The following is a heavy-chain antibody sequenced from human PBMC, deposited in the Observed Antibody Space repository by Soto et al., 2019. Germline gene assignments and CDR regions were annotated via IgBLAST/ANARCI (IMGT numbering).Heavy chain of an antibody. J-gene: IGHJ6*02. CDR3: ARGFWSGSYSGGLGMDV. D-gene: IGHD3-3*01. Sequence: SETLSLTCTVSGDSFGTPFYYWGWIRQPPGKGLEWIGEINHSGSTNYNPSLKSRVTISVDTSKNQFSLKLSSVTAADTAVYYCARGFWSGSYSGGLGMDVWGQGSTVTVSS. V-gene: IGHV4-34*01. CDR1: GDSFGTPFYY. CDR2: INHSGST.